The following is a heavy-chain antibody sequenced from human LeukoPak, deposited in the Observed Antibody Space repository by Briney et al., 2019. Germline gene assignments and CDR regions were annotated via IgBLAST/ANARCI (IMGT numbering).Heavy chain of an antibody. J-gene: IGHJ3*02. V-gene: IGHV1-3*03. Sequence: ASVKVSCKASGYTFTSYAMHWVRQAPGQRLEWMGWINAGNGNTKYSQEFQGRVTITRDTSASTAYMELSSLRSEDMAVYYCARRSNYAGDAFDIWGQGTMVTVSS. D-gene: IGHD2-2*01. CDR1: GYTFTSYA. CDR3: ARRSNYAGDAFDI. CDR2: INAGNGNT.